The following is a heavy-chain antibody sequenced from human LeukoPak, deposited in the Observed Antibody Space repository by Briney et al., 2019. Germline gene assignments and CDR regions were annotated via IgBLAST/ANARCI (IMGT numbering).Heavy chain of an antibody. CDR3: AKEQAGSGWYSNNWFDP. V-gene: IGHV3-23*01. J-gene: IGHJ5*02. Sequence: GGSLRLSCAASGFTFSSYAMSWVRQAPGKGLEWVSAISGSGGSTYYADSVKGRFTISRDNSRNTLYLQMNSLRAEDTAVYYCAKEQAGSGWYSNNWFDPWGQGTLVTVSS. CDR2: ISGSGGST. D-gene: IGHD6-19*01. CDR1: GFTFSSYA.